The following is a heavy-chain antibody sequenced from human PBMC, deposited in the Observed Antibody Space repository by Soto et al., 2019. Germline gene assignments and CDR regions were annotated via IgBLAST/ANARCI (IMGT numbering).Heavy chain of an antibody. CDR3: ARGRGSSSWYRTFDY. D-gene: IGHD6-13*01. CDR1: GGSISSSNW. J-gene: IGHJ4*02. Sequence: SETLSLTCAVSGGSISSSNWWSWVRQPPGKGLEWIGEIYHSGSTNYNPSLKSRVTISVDKSKNQFSLKLSSVTAADTAVYYCARGRGSSSWYRTFDYWGQGTLVTVSS. V-gene: IGHV4-4*02. CDR2: IYHSGST.